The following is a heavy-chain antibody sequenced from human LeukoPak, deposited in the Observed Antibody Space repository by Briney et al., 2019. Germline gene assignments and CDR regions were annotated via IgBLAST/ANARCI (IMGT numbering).Heavy chain of an antibody. CDR1: GFTVSSNY. CDR2: IYYSGST. Sequence: GSLRLSCAASGFTVSSNYMSWIRQPPGKGLEWIGYIYYSGSTNYNPSLKSRVTISVDTSKNQFSLKLSSVTAADTAVYYCASFGLKFDYWGQGTLVTVSS. V-gene: IGHV4-59*02. CDR3: ASFGLKFDY. D-gene: IGHD3-10*01. J-gene: IGHJ4*02.